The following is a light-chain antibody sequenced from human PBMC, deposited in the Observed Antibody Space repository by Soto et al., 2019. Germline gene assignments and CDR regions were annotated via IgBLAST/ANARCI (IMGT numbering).Light chain of an antibody. CDR1: QSVNSY. V-gene: IGKV3-11*01. CDR2: DAS. J-gene: IGKJ4*01. CDR3: QQRSNWPST. Sequence: EIVLTQSPATLSLSPGDRATLSCRASQSVNSYLAWYQQKPGQAPRLLIYDASNRATGIPARFSGSGSGTDFTHTISSLEPEDFAVYYCQQRSNWPSTFGGGTKVEIK.